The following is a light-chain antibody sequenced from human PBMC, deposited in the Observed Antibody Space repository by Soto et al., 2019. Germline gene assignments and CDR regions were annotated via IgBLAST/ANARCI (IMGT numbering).Light chain of an antibody. CDR3: QQYKSDSWT. CDR1: QSISSW. Sequence: DIQMTQSPATLSASVGDRVTITCRASQSISSWLAWYQQKPGKAPKLLIYKASSLESGVPSRFSGSGSGIEFTLTISSLQPDDFATYYCQQYKSDSWTFGQGTKVEIK. V-gene: IGKV1-5*03. CDR2: KAS. J-gene: IGKJ1*01.